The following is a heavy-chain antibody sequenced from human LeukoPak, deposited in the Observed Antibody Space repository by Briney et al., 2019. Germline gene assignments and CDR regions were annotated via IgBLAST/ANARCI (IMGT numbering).Heavy chain of an antibody. J-gene: IGHJ4*02. CDR3: ARRRYNWNAIDY. V-gene: IGHV3-11*01. CDR2: ISSSGSTI. Sequence: GGSLRLSCAASGFTFSDFYMSWIRQAPGKGLEWVSYISSSGSTIYYADSVKRRFTISRDNAENSLYLQMNSLRAEDTAVYYCARRRYNWNAIDYWGQGTLVTVSS. CDR1: GFTFSDFY. D-gene: IGHD1-20*01.